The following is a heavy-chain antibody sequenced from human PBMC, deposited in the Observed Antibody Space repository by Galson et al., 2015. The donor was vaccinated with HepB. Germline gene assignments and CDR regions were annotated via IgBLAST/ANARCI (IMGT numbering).Heavy chain of an antibody. Sequence: SLRLSCAASGFAFRSYGLHWVRQAPGKGLEWVALISDDGSTTYYVDSVKGRFTISRDDSKNTLYLQMNGLRSGDTAVYYCAFSGHFFLTHYFDYWGQGALVTVSS. CDR2: ISDDGSTT. D-gene: IGHD3-3*02. J-gene: IGHJ4*02. CDR3: AFSGHFFLTHYFDY. CDR1: GFAFRSYG. V-gene: IGHV3-30*03.